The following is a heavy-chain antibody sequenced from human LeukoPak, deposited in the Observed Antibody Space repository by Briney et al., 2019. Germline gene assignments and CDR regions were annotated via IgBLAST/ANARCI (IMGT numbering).Heavy chain of an antibody. J-gene: IGHJ3*02. CDR1: RFTFDDYG. Sequence: GGSLRPSCAASRFTFDDYGMSWVRQAPGKGLEWVSGINWNGGSTGYADSVKGRFTISRDNAKNSLYLQMNSLRAEDTALYYCARDFLPLVDDAFDIWGQGTMVTVSS. CDR3: ARDFLPLVDDAFDI. CDR2: INWNGGST. V-gene: IGHV3-20*04. D-gene: IGHD2-15*01.